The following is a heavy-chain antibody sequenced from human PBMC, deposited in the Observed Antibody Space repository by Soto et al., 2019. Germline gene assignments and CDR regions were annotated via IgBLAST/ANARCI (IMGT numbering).Heavy chain of an antibody. J-gene: IGHJ6*02. CDR3: ASLAVADRYYYYGMDV. CDR2: IYHSGST. Sequence: SETLSLTCAVSGGSISSSNWWSWVRQPPGKGLEWIGEIYHSGSTNYNPSPKSRVTISVDKSKNQFSLKLSSVTAADTAVYYCASLAVADRYYYYGMDVWGQGTTVTVSS. CDR1: GGSISSSNW. D-gene: IGHD6-19*01. V-gene: IGHV4-4*02.